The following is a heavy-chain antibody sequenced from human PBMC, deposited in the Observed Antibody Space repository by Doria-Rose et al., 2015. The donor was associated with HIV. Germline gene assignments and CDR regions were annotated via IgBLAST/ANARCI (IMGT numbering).Heavy chain of an antibody. V-gene: IGHV4-61*02. D-gene: IGHD6-6*01. Sequence: VQLRESGPGLVKPSQTLSLTCTVSGGSITSGPYYWSWIRQPAGQGLEWIGRIYYTGNRSYNPSLQSRATLSIDPSRNQFSLTLPSVTAADTAVYYCAREFFHDAGRRFGRGVYYYNGMDVWGQGTKAIVSS. CDR3: AREFFHDAGRRFGRGVYYYNGMDV. J-gene: IGHJ6*02. CDR2: IYYTGNR. CDR1: GGSITSGPYY.